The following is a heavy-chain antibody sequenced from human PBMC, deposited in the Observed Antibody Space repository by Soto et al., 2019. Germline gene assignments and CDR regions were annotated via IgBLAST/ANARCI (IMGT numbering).Heavy chain of an antibody. Sequence: QVQLQESGPGLVKPSQTLSLTCTVSGGSIGSGDYYWSWIRQPPGKGLEWIGYIYFSGSTYYNPSLTSRVTISVDTAKNQFSLKLRSVTAAVTAVYYCARVLLEGGLDYWGQGTLVTVSA. D-gene: IGHD3-16*01. V-gene: IGHV4-30-4*01. CDR1: GGSIGSGDYY. CDR2: IYFSGST. J-gene: IGHJ4*02. CDR3: ARVLLEGGLDY.